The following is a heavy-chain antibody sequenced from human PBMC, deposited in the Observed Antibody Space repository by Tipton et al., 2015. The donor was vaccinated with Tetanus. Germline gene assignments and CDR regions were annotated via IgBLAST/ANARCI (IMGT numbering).Heavy chain of an antibody. CDR2: IFYSGST. Sequence: TLSLTCTVSGGSINSDNYYWSWIRQYPGKGLEWIGYIFYSGSTDYNPSLKSRVTISVDTSKNQFSLKLSSVTAADTAVYYCARRGVSARFDDWGQGTLVTVSS. J-gene: IGHJ4*02. CDR1: GGSINSDNYY. V-gene: IGHV4-31*03. D-gene: IGHD6-6*01. CDR3: ARRGVSARFDD.